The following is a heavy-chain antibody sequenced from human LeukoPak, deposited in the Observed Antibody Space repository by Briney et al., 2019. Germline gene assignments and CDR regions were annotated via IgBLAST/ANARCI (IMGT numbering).Heavy chain of an antibody. V-gene: IGHV1-2*02. CDR3: ARVGGDSGRGWDPADY. CDR2: INPNSGGT. D-gene: IGHD4-17*01. CDR1: GYTFTGYY. Sequence: ASVKVSCKASGYTFTGYYMHWVRQAPGQGLEWKGWINPNSGGTNYAQKFQGRVTMTRDTSISTAYMELSRLGSDDTAVYYCARVGGDSGRGWDPADYWGQGTLVTVSS. J-gene: IGHJ4*02.